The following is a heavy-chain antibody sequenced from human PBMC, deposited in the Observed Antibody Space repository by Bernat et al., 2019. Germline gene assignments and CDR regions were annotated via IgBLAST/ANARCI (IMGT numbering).Heavy chain of an antibody. CDR1: GCTFTGYY. CDR2: INPNSGGT. J-gene: IGHJ3*02. CDR3: AGSRSSGWPVWGNDDAFDI. V-gene: IGHV1-2*04. D-gene: IGHD6-19*01. Sequence: QVQLVQSGAEVKKPGASVKVSCKASGCTFTGYYMHWVRQAPGQGLEWMGWINPNSGGTNYAQKFQGWVTMTRDTSISTAYMELSRLRSDETAVYYCAGSRSSGWPVWGNDDAFDIWGQGTMVTVSS.